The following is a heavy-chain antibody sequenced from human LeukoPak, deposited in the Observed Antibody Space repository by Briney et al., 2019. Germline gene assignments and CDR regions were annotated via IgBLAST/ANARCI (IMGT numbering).Heavy chain of an antibody. CDR1: GYSFTSYW. D-gene: IGHD4-17*01. CDR3: ARLADTTVTTPYYYMDV. Sequence: GESLKISCKGSGYSFTSYWIGWMRQMPGKGLEWMGIIYPGDSDTRYSPSFQGQVTISADKSISTAYLQWSSLKASDTAMYYCARLADTTVTTPYYYMDVWGKGTTVTISS. CDR2: IYPGDSDT. V-gene: IGHV5-51*01. J-gene: IGHJ6*03.